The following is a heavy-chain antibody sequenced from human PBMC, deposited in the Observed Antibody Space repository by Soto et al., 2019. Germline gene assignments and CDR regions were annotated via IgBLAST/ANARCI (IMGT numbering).Heavy chain of an antibody. CDR2: INHSGTYV. CDR3: AKDMGAFPAGYYYYGMDV. Sequence: EVQLVESGGGLVKPGGSLRLSCAASGFTFSSYSMNWVRQAPGKGLEWVSSINHSGTYVYYADSVKGRFTISRDNAKRSLSLQMNSLRVEDTALYYCAKDMGAFPAGYYYYGMDVWGQGTTVTVSS. J-gene: IGHJ6*02. V-gene: IGHV3-21*04. D-gene: IGHD3-16*01. CDR1: GFTFSSYS.